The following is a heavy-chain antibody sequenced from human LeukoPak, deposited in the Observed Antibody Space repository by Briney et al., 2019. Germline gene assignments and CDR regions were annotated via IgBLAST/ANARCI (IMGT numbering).Heavy chain of an antibody. Sequence: ASVKDSCKASGYTFIAYYLHWVRQAPGQGLEWMGWINPNSGGTNYAQKFQGRVTMTRDTSISTAYMELSRLRSDDTAVYYCARDRVVVPAAFDYWGQGTLVTVSS. CDR3: ARDRVVVPAAFDY. CDR2: INPNSGGT. J-gene: IGHJ4*02. CDR1: GYTFIAYY. D-gene: IGHD2-2*01. V-gene: IGHV1-2*02.